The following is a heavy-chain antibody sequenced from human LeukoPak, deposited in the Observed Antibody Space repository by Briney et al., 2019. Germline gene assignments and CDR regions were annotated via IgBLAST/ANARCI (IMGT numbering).Heavy chain of an antibody. CDR2: IRSKAYGGTT. Sequence: GGSLRLSCTASGFTFGDYAMGWVRQAPGKGLEWVGFIRSKAYGGTTEYAASVKGRFTISRDDSKSIAYLQMNSLKTEDTAVYYCTRACRSGWYLYYFDYWGQGTLVTVSS. J-gene: IGHJ4*02. CDR3: TRACRSGWYLYYFDY. CDR1: GFTFGDYA. V-gene: IGHV3-49*04. D-gene: IGHD6-19*01.